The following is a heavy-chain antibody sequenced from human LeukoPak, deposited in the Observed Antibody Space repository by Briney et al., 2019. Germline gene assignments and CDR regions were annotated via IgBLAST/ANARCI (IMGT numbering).Heavy chain of an antibody. V-gene: IGHV1-2*02. CDR2: IYPNSGGT. Sequence: MHWVRXAXGQGLEWMGWIYPNSGGTKYAQKFQGRVTMTRDTSISTIYMELSSLRSDDTAVYYCARFSGSSNFDYWGQGTLVTVPS. CDR3: ARFSGSSNFDY. D-gene: IGHD1-26*01. J-gene: IGHJ4*02.